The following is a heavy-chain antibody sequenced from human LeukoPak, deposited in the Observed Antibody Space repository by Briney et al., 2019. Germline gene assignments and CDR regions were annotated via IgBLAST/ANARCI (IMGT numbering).Heavy chain of an antibody. Sequence: TGGSLRLSCAASGFTFSSYWMHWVRQAPGKGLVWVSRIKTDGSSTVYADCVKGRFTISRDNAKSTMYLQMNSLRAEDTAGYYGARGVSGTGPDIWGLGTMVTVSS. CDR3: ARGVSGTGPDI. D-gene: IGHD5/OR15-5a*01. CDR1: GFTFSSYW. J-gene: IGHJ3*02. CDR2: IKTDGSST. V-gene: IGHV3-74*01.